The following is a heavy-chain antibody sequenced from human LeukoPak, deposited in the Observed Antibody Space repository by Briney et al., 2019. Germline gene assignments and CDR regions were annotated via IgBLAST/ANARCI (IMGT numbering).Heavy chain of an antibody. CDR1: GGSVSSGSYY. D-gene: IGHD3-3*01. Sequence: PSETLSLICTVSGGSVSSGSYYWSWIRQPPGKGLEWIGYVYYSGSTNYNPSLKSRVTISVDTSKNQFSLKLSSVTAADTAVYYCARYVGYDFWSGYSYNWFDPWGQGTLVTVSS. J-gene: IGHJ5*02. CDR2: VYYSGST. V-gene: IGHV4-61*01. CDR3: ARYVGYDFWSGYSYNWFDP.